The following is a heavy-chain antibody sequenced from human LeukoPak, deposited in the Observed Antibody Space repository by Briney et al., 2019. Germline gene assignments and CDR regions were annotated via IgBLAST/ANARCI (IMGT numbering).Heavy chain of an antibody. CDR3: ASDLDSGYDSRTDY. V-gene: IGHV1-69*04. Sequence: ASVKVSCKASGGTFSSYAISWVRQAPGQGLEWMGRIILILGIANYAQKFQGRVTITADKSTSTAYMELSSLRSEDTAVYYCASDLDSGYDSRTDYWGQGTLVTVSS. J-gene: IGHJ4*02. D-gene: IGHD5-12*01. CDR2: IILILGIA. CDR1: GGTFSSYA.